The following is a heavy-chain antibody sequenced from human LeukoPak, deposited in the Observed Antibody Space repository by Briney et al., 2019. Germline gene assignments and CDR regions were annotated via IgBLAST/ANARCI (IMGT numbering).Heavy chain of an antibody. CDR1: GFTFSDHY. V-gene: IGHV3-72*01. Sequence: PGGSLRLSRAASGFTFSDHYMDWVRQAPGKGLEWVGCTRNKANSYTTEYAASVKGRFTISRDDSKNSLYLQMNSLKTEDTAVYYCALIGTNWNFDHWGQGTLVTVSS. CDR3: ALIGTNWNFDH. J-gene: IGHJ4*02. D-gene: IGHD1-7*01. CDR2: TRNKANSYTT.